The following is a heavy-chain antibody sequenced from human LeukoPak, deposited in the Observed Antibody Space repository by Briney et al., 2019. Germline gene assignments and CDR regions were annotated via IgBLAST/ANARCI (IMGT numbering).Heavy chain of an antibody. D-gene: IGHD2-15*01. CDR1: GFTFSNYA. Sequence: SGGSLRLSCAASGFTFSNYAMSWVRQAPGKGLEWVSGISASGGSYYADSVKGRFTVSRDISKNTLYLQMNSLRDEDTAVYFCAREPRDCTGGTCQSAGGYYFYYWSQGTLVTVSS. V-gene: IGHV3-23*01. J-gene: IGHJ4*02. CDR3: AREPRDCTGGTCQSAGGYYFYY. CDR2: ISASGGS.